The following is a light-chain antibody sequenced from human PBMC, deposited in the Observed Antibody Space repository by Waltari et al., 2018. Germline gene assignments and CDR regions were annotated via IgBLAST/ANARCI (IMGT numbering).Light chain of an antibody. CDR3: QHYYSFSALFT. Sequence: DIQMTQSPSTVSASVGDRVTITCRASQSLSRWLAWYQQKPGNATKLLIPKGARVQGGGPSRFSGVGVLTKFTLNITSLQPDDDATYYCQHYYSFSALFTFGPGTQVDIK. J-gene: IGKJ3*01. CDR1: QSLSRW. V-gene: IGKV1-5*03. CDR2: KGA.